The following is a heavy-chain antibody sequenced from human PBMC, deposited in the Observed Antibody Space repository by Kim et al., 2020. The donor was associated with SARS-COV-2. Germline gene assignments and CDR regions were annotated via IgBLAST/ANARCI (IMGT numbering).Heavy chain of an antibody. Sequence: SETLSLTCTVSGGSINNYYWSWIRQPPGKGLEWIGYIYYSGSTNYNPSLKSRVTISVDTSKNQFSLKLSSVTAADTAVYYCAGDWSAYGAANWFDPWGQGTLVTVSS. CDR3: AGDWSAYGAANWFDP. V-gene: IGHV4-59*13. CDR1: GGSINNYY. J-gene: IGHJ5*02. D-gene: IGHD4-17*01. CDR2: IYYSGST.